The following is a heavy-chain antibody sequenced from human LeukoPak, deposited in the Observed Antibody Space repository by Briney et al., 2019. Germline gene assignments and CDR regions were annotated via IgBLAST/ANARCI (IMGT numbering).Heavy chain of an antibody. J-gene: IGHJ4*02. CDR2: ISTSGESA. CDR1: GFTLSSYA. CDR3: VKDRGSGYHYFDY. Sequence: GGSLRLSCPVSGFTLSSYAMSWVRQAPGRGLEWVSVISTSGESAYYADSVKGRFTISRDNSKNTLYLQMNSLRAEDTAVYYCVKDRGSGYHYFDYWGQGTLVTVSS. V-gene: IGHV3-23*01. D-gene: IGHD3-22*01.